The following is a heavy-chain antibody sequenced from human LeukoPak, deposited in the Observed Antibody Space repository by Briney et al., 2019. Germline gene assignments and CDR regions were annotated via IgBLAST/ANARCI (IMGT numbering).Heavy chain of an antibody. CDR2: ISSSRSYI. CDR1: GFTFSSYS. V-gene: IGHV3-21*01. D-gene: IGHD2-21*02. CDR3: ARALGVVVTAIYY. J-gene: IGHJ4*02. Sequence: GGSLRLSCAASGFTFSSYSMNWVRQAPGKGLEWVSSISSSRSYIYYADSVKGRFTIARDNAKNSLYLQMNSLRAEDTAVYYCARALGVVVTAIYYWGQGTLVTVSS.